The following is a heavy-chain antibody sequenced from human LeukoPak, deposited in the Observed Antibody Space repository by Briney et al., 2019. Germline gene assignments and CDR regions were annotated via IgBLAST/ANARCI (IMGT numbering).Heavy chain of an antibody. Sequence: SETLSLTCAVYGGSFSGYCWSWIRQPPGKGLEWIGEINHSGSTNYNPSLKSRVTISVDTSKNQFSLKLSSVTAADTAVYYCARGRYSGSYFAFDIWGQGTMVTVSS. V-gene: IGHV4-34*01. CDR3: ARGRYSGSYFAFDI. J-gene: IGHJ3*02. CDR1: GGSFSGYC. D-gene: IGHD1-26*01. CDR2: INHSGST.